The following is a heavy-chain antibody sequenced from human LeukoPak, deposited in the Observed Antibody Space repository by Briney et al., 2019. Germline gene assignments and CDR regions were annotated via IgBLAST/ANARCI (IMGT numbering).Heavy chain of an antibody. CDR3: AKVIAVAGKGGIGSDY. V-gene: IGHV3-30-3*02. J-gene: IGHJ4*02. Sequence: GGSLRLSCAASGFTFSSYAMHWVRQAPGKGLEWVAVISYDGSNKYYADSVKGRFTISRDNSKNTLYLQMNSLRAEDTAVYYCAKVIAVAGKGGIGSDYWGQGTLVTVSS. D-gene: IGHD6-19*01. CDR1: GFTFSSYA. CDR2: ISYDGSNK.